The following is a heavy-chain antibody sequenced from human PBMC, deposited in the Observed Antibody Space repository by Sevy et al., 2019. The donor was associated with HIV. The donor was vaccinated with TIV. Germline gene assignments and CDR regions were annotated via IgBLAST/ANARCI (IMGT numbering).Heavy chain of an antibody. CDR1: XGXXXXXX. Sequence: SETLSLTXTVXXGXXXXXXWNWIRQPXGKGLEWIANIYYXXXINYNPSLKSRVTLSLDTSKNQFSLRLSSVTAADTAMYYCXGXNXXGXXXSWGQXTLVTVSS. V-gene: IGHV4-59*08. J-gene: IGHJ5*02. CDR2: IYYXXXI. CDR3: XGXNXXGXXXS.